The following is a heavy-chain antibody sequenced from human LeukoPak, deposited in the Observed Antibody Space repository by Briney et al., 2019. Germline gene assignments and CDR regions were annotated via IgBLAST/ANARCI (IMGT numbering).Heavy chain of an antibody. D-gene: IGHD1-26*01. CDR1: GGSLSGYY. CDR3: ARGRRGIVGATTWRY. V-gene: IGHV4-34*01. J-gene: IGHJ4*02. CDR2: INHSGST. Sequence: SETLSLTCAVYGGSLSGYYWSWIRQPPGKGLEWIGEINHSGSTNYNPSLKSRVTISVDTSKNQFSLKLSSVTAADTAVYYCARGRRGIVGATTWRYWGQGTLVTVSS.